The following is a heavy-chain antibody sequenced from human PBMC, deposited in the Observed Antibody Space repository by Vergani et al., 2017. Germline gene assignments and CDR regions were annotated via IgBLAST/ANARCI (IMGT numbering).Heavy chain of an antibody. V-gene: IGHV1-46*01. D-gene: IGHD4-11*01. J-gene: IGHJ6*03. Sequence: QVQLVQSGAEVKKPGASVKVSCKASGYTFTSYYMHWVRQAPGQGLEWMGIINPSGGSTRYAQKFQGRVTMTRDTSTSTVYMELSSLRSEDTAVYYCARDQTVTRPVYYYYYYMDVWGKGTTVTVSS. CDR1: GYTFTSYY. CDR3: ARDQTVTRPVYYYYYYMDV. CDR2: INPSGGST.